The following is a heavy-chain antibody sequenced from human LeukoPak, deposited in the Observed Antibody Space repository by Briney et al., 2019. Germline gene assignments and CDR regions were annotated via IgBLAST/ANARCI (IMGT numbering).Heavy chain of an antibody. D-gene: IGHD6-19*01. Sequence: GGSLRLSCAASGLTVSSNYMSWVRQAQGKGLEWVSVIYSGGSTYYADSVKGRFTISRDNSKNTLYLQMNSLRAEDTAVYYCASSHSSGWSPFDYWGQGTLVTVSS. V-gene: IGHV3-66*01. CDR3: ASSHSSGWSPFDY. J-gene: IGHJ4*02. CDR2: IYSGGST. CDR1: GLTVSSNY.